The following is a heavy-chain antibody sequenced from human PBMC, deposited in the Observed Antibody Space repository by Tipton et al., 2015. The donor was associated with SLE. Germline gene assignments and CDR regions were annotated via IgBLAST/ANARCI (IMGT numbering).Heavy chain of an antibody. CDR2: ISWNSGSI. V-gene: IGHV3-9*01. CDR3: AKGGDFDL. D-gene: IGHD3-16*01. Sequence: SLRLSCAASGFTFDDYAMHWVRQAPGKGLEWVSGISWNSGSIGYADSVKGRFTISRDNDKNSLYLQMNSLRAEDTALYYCAKGGDFDLWGRGTLVTVSS. J-gene: IGHJ2*01. CDR1: GFTFDDYA.